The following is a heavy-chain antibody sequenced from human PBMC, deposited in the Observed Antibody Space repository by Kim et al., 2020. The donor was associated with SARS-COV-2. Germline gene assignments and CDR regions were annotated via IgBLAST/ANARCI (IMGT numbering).Heavy chain of an antibody. V-gene: IGHV3-73*01. CDR2: IRSKANSYAT. Sequence: GGSLRLSCAASGFTFSGSAMHWVRQASGKGLEWVGRIRSKANSYATAYAASVKGRFTISRDDSKNTAYLQMNSLKTEDTAVYYCTRLGRYCSGGSCYSRGELDYWGQGSLVTVSS. CDR3: TRLGRYCSGGSCYSRGELDY. D-gene: IGHD2-15*01. CDR1: GFTFSGSA. J-gene: IGHJ4*02.